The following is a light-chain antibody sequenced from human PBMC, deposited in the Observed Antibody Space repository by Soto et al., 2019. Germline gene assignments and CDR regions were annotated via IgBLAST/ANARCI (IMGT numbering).Light chain of an antibody. Sequence: QSALTQPASVSGSPGQSITISCTGTSSDFGNYNLVSWYQQHPGKVPKLILFEVNKRPSGVSGRFSGSRSGNTASLTVSGLQAEDEADYYCSSFAGSPVVFGGGTKLTVL. CDR2: EVN. J-gene: IGLJ2*01. CDR1: SSDFGNYNL. CDR3: SSFAGSPVV. V-gene: IGLV2-14*02.